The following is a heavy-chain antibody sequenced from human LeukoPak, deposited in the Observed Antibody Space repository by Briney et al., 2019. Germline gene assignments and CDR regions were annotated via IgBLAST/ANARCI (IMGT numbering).Heavy chain of an antibody. J-gene: IGHJ4*02. D-gene: IGHD2-15*01. CDR1: GYTFTSYA. V-gene: IGHV7-4-1*02. CDR2: INTNTGNP. CDR3: ARGRHCSGGSCYSGFTWFDY. Sequence: ASVKVSCKASGYTFTSYAMNWVRQAPGQGLEWMGWINTNTGNPTYAQGFTGRFVFSLDTSVSTAYLQISSLKAEDTAVYYCARGRHCSGGSCYSGFTWFDYWGQGTLVTVSS.